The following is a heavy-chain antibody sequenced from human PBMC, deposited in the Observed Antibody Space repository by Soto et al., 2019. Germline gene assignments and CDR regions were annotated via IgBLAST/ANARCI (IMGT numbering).Heavy chain of an antibody. CDR2: INAGNGNT. D-gene: IGHD4-17*01. CDR1: GYTFTSYA. Sequence: QVQLVQSGAEVKKPGASVKVSCKASGYTFTSYAMHWVRQAPGQRLEWMGWINAGNGNTKYSQKFQGRVTITRDTSASTAYMELSNLRSEDTAVYYCARDYGDYEPDYYYGMDVWGQGTTVTVSS. V-gene: IGHV1-3*01. J-gene: IGHJ6*02. CDR3: ARDYGDYEPDYYYGMDV.